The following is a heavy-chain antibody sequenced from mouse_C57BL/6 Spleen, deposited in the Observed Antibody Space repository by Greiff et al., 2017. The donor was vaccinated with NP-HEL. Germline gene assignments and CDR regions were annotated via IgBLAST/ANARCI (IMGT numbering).Heavy chain of an antibody. CDR1: GYSITSGYY. CDR3: ARSTMVTTGFAY. D-gene: IGHD2-2*01. CDR2: ISYDGSN. J-gene: IGHJ3*01. V-gene: IGHV3-6*01. Sequence: EVQLVESGPGLVKPSQSLSLTCSVTGYSITSGYYWNWIRQFPGNKLEWMGYISYDGSNNYNPSLKNRISITRDTSKNQFFLKLNSVTTEDTATYYCARSTMVTTGFAYWGQGTLVTVSA.